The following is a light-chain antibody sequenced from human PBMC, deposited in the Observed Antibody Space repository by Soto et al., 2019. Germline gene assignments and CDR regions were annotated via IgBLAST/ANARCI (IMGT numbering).Light chain of an antibody. J-gene: IGLJ1*01. CDR2: DNN. CDR1: SSNIGNNY. CDR3: GTWDSSLSAHV. V-gene: IGLV1-51*01. Sequence: QSVLTQPPSVSADPGQRVTISCSGGSSNIGNNYVSWYQQLPGTAPKLLIFDNNDRPSGIPDRFSGSKSGTSATLGITGLQTGDEADYYCGTWDSSLSAHVVGTGTKLTVL.